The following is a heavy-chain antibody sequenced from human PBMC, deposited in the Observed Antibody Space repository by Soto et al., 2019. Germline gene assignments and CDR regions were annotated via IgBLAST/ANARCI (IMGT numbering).Heavy chain of an antibody. Sequence: GGSLRLSCAASGFTFDDYTMHWVRQAPGKGLEWVSLISWDGGSTYYADSVKGRFTISRDNSKNSLYLQMNSLRTEDTALYYCAKDTYRQATQLQAARPLYYYYYGMDVWGQGTTVTVSS. D-gene: IGHD6-6*01. J-gene: IGHJ6*02. CDR1: GFTFDDYT. V-gene: IGHV3-43*01. CDR3: AKDTYRQATQLQAARPLYYYYYGMDV. CDR2: ISWDGGST.